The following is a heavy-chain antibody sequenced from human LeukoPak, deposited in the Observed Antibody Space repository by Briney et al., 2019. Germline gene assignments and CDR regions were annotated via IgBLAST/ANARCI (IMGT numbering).Heavy chain of an antibody. Sequence: GGSLRLSCAASGFSFSGSAMHWVRQASGKGLEWVGRIRSKVNSYATAYAESVKGRFTISRGDSKNTAHLQMNSLKTEDTAVYYCSSRYCSGGRCYFYWGQGTLVTVSS. CDR2: IRSKVNSYAT. CDR3: SSRYCSGGRCYFY. CDR1: GFSFSGSA. J-gene: IGHJ4*02. D-gene: IGHD2-15*01. V-gene: IGHV3-73*01.